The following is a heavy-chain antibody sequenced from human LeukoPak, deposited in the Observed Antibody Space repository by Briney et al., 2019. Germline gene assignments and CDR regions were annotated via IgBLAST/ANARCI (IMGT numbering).Heavy chain of an antibody. D-gene: IGHD3-22*01. CDR1: GFTFSSYA. CDR3: AKGYDHYDDGGYYSRPDAFDL. V-gene: IGHV3-23*01. J-gene: IGHJ3*01. Sequence: GGSLRLSCAAYGFTFSSYAMSWVRQVPGKGLEWVSAISGSGGGTFYTDSVKGRFTISRDNSKNTLLLQMNSLRAADTAIYYCAKGYDHYDDGGYYSRPDAFDLWGQGTMVTVSS. CDR2: ISGSGGGT.